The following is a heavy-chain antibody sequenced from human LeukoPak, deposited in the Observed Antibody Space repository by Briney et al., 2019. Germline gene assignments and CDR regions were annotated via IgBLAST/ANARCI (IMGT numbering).Heavy chain of an antibody. V-gene: IGHV4-61*02. Sequence: SETLSLTCTVSGGSISSGSYFWSCIRQPAGKGLEWFGRINTSGSTNYNTSLKGRVTISVDSSKNQFYLKLSSVTAADTAVFYCAREGYTSSWYSGYYYFDYWGQGTLVTVSS. CDR1: GGSISSGSYF. D-gene: IGHD6-13*01. J-gene: IGHJ4*02. CDR2: INTSGST. CDR3: AREGYTSSWYSGYYYFDY.